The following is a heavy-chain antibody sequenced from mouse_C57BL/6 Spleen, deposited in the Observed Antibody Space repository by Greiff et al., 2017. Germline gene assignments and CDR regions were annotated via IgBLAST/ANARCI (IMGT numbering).Heavy chain of an antibody. J-gene: IGHJ2*01. D-gene: IGHD1-1*01. Sequence: QVQLQQSGAELARPGASVKLSCKASGYTFTSYGISWVKQRTGQGLEWIGEIYPRSGSTYYNEKFKGKATLTADKSSSTAYMELRSLTSEDSAVYFCPRTYYGGSWYLDYWAKGTTLTVSS. CDR1: GYTFTSYG. CDR3: PRTYYGGSWYLDY. V-gene: IGHV1-81*01. CDR2: IYPRSGST.